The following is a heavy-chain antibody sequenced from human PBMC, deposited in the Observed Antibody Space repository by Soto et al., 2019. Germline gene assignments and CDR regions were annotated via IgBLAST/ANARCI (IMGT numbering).Heavy chain of an antibody. Sequence: PGESLKISCKGSGYSFTSYWIGWVRQMPRKGLEWMGIIYPGDSDTRYSPSFQGQVTISADKSISTAYLQWSSLKASDTAMYYCAGHSTVYTTMIVVQYPLCMDVWGQGTTVTVSS. CDR1: GYSFTSYW. CDR3: AGHSTVYTTMIVVQYPLCMDV. J-gene: IGHJ6*02. V-gene: IGHV5-51*01. D-gene: IGHD3-22*01. CDR2: IYPGDSDT.